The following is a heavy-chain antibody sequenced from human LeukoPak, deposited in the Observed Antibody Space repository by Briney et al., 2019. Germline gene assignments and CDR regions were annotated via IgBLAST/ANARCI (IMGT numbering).Heavy chain of an antibody. CDR1: GYSISSGYY. Sequence: PSETLSLTCTVSGYSISSGYYWGWIRQPPGKGLEWIGSIYHSGSTYYNPSLKSRVTISVDTSKNQFSLKLSSVTAADTAVYYCAIPERSYYGSGSYPNWYFDLWGRGTLVTVSS. D-gene: IGHD3-10*01. CDR2: IYHSGST. CDR3: AIPERSYYGSGSYPNWYFDL. J-gene: IGHJ2*01. V-gene: IGHV4-38-2*02.